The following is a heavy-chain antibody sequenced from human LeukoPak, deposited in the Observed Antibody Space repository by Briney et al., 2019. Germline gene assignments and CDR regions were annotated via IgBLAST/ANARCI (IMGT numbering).Heavy chain of an antibody. V-gene: IGHV3-30*02. CDR3: ARDTGDYYDSSGHYYAGWFDP. Sequence: GGSLRLSCTASGFTFTSYGMHWVRQAPGKGLEWVAFIRSDGNNKFYADSLKGRFTVSRDNSRNNVYLQMNSQRIEDTAVYHCARDTGDYYDSSGHYYAGWFDPWGQGTLVTVSS. CDR2: IRSDGNNK. CDR1: GFTFTSYG. D-gene: IGHD3-22*01. J-gene: IGHJ5*02.